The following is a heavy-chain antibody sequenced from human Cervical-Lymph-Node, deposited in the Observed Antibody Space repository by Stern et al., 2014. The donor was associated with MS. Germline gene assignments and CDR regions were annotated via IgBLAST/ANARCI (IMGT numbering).Heavy chain of an antibody. CDR2: IIPIFGSA. Sequence: VQLVESGAEVKKPGSSVKVSCKASGGPFNSHAVSWERQAPGQGLDWLGGIIPIFGSANYAQKFQGRVTITADESTSTAYMELSSLRSDDTAMYYCATNTVTTYWYFDLWGRGTLVTVSS. D-gene: IGHD4-17*01. J-gene: IGHJ2*01. CDR3: ATNTVTTYWYFDL. CDR1: GGPFNSHA. V-gene: IGHV1-69*01.